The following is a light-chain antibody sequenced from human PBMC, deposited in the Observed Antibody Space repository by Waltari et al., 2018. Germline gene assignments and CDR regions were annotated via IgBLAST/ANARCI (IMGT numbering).Light chain of an antibody. CDR1: SSDVGSNI. J-gene: IGLJ1*01. CDR2: SNN. CDR3: AAWDDSLNGYV. V-gene: IGLV1-44*01. Sequence: QSVLTQPPSASGTPGQRVTISCSGSSSDVGSNIVSWYQHLPGTAPKLLIHSNNQRPSGVPVRFSGAKSGTSASLAISGLQSEDEADYYCAAWDDSLNGYVFGTGTKVTVL.